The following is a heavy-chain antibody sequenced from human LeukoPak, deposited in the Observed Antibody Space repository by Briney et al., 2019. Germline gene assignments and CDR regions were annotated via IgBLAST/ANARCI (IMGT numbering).Heavy chain of an antibody. CDR1: GYTFTGYY. CDR3: ARVTFSGSYYRSPFDY. CDR2: INPNSGGT. D-gene: IGHD3-10*01. V-gene: IGHV1-2*02. Sequence: ASVKVSCKASGYTFTGYYMHRVRQAPGQGLEWMGWINPNSGGTNYAQKFQGRVTMTRDTSISTAYMELSRLRSDDTAVYYCARVTFSGSYYRSPFDYWGQGTLVTVSS. J-gene: IGHJ4*02.